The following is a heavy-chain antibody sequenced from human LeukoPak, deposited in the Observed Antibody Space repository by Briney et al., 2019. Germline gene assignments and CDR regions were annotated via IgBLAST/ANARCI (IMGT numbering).Heavy chain of an antibody. CDR3: AQITMVRGVPRG. D-gene: IGHD3-10*01. V-gene: IGHV1-2*02. CDR1: GYTFTSYA. J-gene: IGHJ4*02. Sequence: APVKVSCKASGYTFTSYAMNWVRQAPGQGLEWMGWINPNSGGTNYAQKFQGRVTMTRDTSISTAYMELSRLRSDDTAVYYCAQITMVRGVPRGWGRGTLVTVSS. CDR2: INPNSGGT.